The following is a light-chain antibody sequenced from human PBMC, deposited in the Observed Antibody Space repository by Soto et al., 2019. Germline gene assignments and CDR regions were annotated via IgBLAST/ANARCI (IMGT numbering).Light chain of an antibody. J-gene: IGLJ1*01. Sequence: QSVLTQPASVSGSPGQSITISCTGTSSDVGGYNYVSWYQQHPGKAPKPMIYDVSNRPSGVSNRFSGSKSGNTASLTISGLQAEDEADYYCSSYTSSSTLDVFGTG. CDR3: SSYTSSSTLDV. CDR1: SSDVGGYNY. V-gene: IGLV2-14*01. CDR2: DVS.